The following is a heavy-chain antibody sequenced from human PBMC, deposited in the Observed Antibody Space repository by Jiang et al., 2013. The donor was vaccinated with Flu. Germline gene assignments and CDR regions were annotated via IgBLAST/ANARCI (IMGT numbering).Heavy chain of an antibody. CDR2: ISYDGSNK. Sequence: WVRQAPGKGLEWVAVISYDGSNKYYADSVKGRFTISRDNSKNTLYLQMNSLRAEDTAVYYCARDRGYYDFWSGSGYWGQGTLVTVSS. J-gene: IGHJ4*02. CDR3: ARDRGYYDFWSGSGY. D-gene: IGHD3-3*01. V-gene: IGHV3-30*04.